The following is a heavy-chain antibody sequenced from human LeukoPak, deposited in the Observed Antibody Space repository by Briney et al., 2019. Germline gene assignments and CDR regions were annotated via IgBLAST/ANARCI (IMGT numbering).Heavy chain of an antibody. J-gene: IGHJ4*02. V-gene: IGHV3-23*01. CDR1: GCTFSSYA. CDR3: AKVVGGIGAHGSGSYYNLFLD. CDR2: SSGSGGST. D-gene: IGHD3-10*01. Sequence: GGSLRLSCAASGCTFSSYAMSWVRQAPGKGLEWVSASSGSGGSTYYADSVKGRFTISRDNSKNTLYLQMNSLRAEDTAVYYCAKVVGGIGAHGSGSYYNLFLDWGQGTLVTVSS.